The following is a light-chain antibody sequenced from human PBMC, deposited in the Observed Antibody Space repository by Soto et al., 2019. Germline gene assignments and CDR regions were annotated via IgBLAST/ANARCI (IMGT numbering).Light chain of an antibody. J-gene: IGKJ2*01. CDR3: QQRSNWLYT. CDR1: QSVGSY. Sequence: EIVLTQSPAALSLSVGEGATLSCRASQSVGSYLAWYQQKPGQAPRLLIYDTSNRATGIPPRFTGSGSGTDITLTISSLEPEDFAVYYCQQRSNWLYTFGQGTKLEIK. V-gene: IGKV3-11*01. CDR2: DTS.